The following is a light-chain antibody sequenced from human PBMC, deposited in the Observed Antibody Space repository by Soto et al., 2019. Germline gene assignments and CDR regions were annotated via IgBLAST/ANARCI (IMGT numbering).Light chain of an antibody. CDR3: QQHNDWPPST. J-gene: IGKJ2*01. CDR2: GAS. CDR1: QSVRDN. V-gene: IGKV3-15*01. Sequence: ETLLTQSPATLSVSPGERATLSCRASQSVRDNLAWYQQKPGQAPRLLIYGASTRAPGIPDRFSGSGFGTEFSLTISSLQSEDFAVYYCQQHNDWPPSTSGQGTKLEIK.